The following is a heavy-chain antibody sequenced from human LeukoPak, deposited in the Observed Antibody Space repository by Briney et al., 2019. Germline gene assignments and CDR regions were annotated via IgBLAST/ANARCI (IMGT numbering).Heavy chain of an antibody. CDR1: RFIFSHYG. D-gene: IGHD1-26*01. J-gene: IGHJ4*02. CDR2: ISHDGSES. Sequence: PGGSLRLSCAASRFIFSHYGMYWVRQAPGKGLEWVSFISHDGSESFHTESVKGRFTISRDNFKNTVDLQVSGLKEEDTAVYYCARDWGQRGVGATLANWGQGTLVIVSS. CDR3: ARDWGQRGVGATLAN. V-gene: IGHV3-30*19.